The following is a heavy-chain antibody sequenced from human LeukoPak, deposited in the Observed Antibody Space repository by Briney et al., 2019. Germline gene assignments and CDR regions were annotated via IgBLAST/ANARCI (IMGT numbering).Heavy chain of an antibody. J-gene: IGHJ4*02. CDR3: ARDNAGGPGKDSYGSDY. D-gene: IGHD5-18*01. Sequence: GGSLRLSCAASGFTFSSYGMHWVRQAPGKGLEWVAVIRYDGSNKYYADSVKGRFTISRDNSKNTVYLQMNSLRAEDTAVYYNARDNAGGPGKDSYGSDYRGQGTLVTVSS. CDR2: IRYDGSNK. V-gene: IGHV3-33*01. CDR1: GFTFSSYG.